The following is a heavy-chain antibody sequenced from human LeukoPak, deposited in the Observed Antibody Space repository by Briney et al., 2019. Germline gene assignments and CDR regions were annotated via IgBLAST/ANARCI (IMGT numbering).Heavy chain of an antibody. CDR1: GFTFGTYW. CDR3: TRVEETATTAAIIRKYSYYYYYMDV. CDR2: INSDGGTT. V-gene: IGHV3-74*01. D-gene: IGHD4-11*01. Sequence: GGSLRLSCGASGFTFGTYWMHWVRQAPGKGLVWVSGINSDGGTTTYADSVKGRFTISRDNAKNSLYLQMSSLRAEDTAVYYCTRVEETATTAAIIRKYSYYYYYMDVWGKGNTVTVSS. J-gene: IGHJ6*03.